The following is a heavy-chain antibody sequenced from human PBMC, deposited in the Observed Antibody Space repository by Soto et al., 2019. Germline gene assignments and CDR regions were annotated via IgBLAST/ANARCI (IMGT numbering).Heavy chain of an antibody. D-gene: IGHD3-16*02. CDR2: ISGSGGST. V-gene: IGHV3-23*01. Sequence: PGGSLRLSCAASGFTFSSYAMSWVRQAPGKGLEWVSAISGSGGSTYYADSVKGRFTISRDNSKDTVYLQMKSLRAEDTGVYYRAKAFGALIAGGFDFWGQGTLVTVSS. CDR3: AKAFGALIAGGFDF. CDR1: GFTFSSYA. J-gene: IGHJ4*02.